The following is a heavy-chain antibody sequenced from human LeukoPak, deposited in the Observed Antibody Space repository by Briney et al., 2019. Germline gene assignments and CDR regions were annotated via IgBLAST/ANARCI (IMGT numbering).Heavy chain of an antibody. V-gene: IGHV4-59*08. J-gene: IGHJ4*02. CDR1: GGSISSYY. CDR3: ARAPYDSGGYYEYYFDY. Sequence: SETLSLTCTVSGGSISSYYWSWIRQPPGKGLEWIGYIYYGGSTNCNPSLKSRVTISVDTSKNQFSLKLSSVTAADTAVYYCARAPYDSGGYYEYYFDYWGQGTLVTVSS. CDR2: IYYGGST. D-gene: IGHD3-22*01.